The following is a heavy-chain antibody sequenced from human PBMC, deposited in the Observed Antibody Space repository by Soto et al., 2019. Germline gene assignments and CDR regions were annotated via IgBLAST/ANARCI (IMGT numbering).Heavy chain of an antibody. CDR3: ARDEDGFDP. Sequence: PSETLSLTCTVSGGSISSYYWSWIRQPPGKGLEWIGYIYYSGSTNYNPSLKSRVTISVDTSKNQFSLKLSSVTAADTAVYYCARDEDGFDPWGQGTLVTV. J-gene: IGHJ5*02. V-gene: IGHV4-59*01. CDR1: GGSISSYY. D-gene: IGHD2-15*01. CDR2: IYYSGST.